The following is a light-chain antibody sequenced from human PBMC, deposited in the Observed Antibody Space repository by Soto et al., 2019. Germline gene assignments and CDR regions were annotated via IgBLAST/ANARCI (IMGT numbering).Light chain of an antibody. CDR3: QRSFSTPLA. CDR2: AAS. V-gene: IGKV1-39*01. CDR1: QSISSY. J-gene: IGKJ4*01. Sequence: DIQMTQSPSSLSASVGDRVTITCRASQSISSYLHWYQQKPGKAPKLLIYAASSLQSGVPSRFSRSGSGTAFTLTISSLQPEDFATYYCQRSFSTPLAFGGGTKVEIK.